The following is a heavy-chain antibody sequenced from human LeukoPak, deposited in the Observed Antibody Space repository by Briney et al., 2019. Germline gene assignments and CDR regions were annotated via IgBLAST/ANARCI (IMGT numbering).Heavy chain of an antibody. CDR1: GGTFSSYA. J-gene: IGHJ6*02. V-gene: IGHV1-69*13. CDR2: IIPIFGTA. CDR3: ATRYCSSTSCLRGWENYYYYGMDV. D-gene: IGHD2-2*01. Sequence: SVKVSFKASGGTFSSYAISWVRQAPGQGLEWMGGIIPIFGTANYAQKFQGRVTITADESTSTAYMELSSLRSEDTAVYYCATRYCSSTSCLRGWENYYYYGMDVWGQGTTVTVSS.